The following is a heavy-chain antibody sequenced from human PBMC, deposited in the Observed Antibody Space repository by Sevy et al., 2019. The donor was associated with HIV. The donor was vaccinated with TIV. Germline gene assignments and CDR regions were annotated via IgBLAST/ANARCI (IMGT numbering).Heavy chain of an antibody. CDR1: GYSFTSYW. Sequence: GESLKISCKGSGYSFTSYWIGWVRQMPGKGLEWMGIIYPGDSDTRYSPSFQGQVTISADKSISTAYLQCSSLKDSDPAMYYCARHTAAHCSSTSCYRPSDRCFDYWGQGTPVTVSS. V-gene: IGHV5-51*01. CDR3: ARHTAAHCSSTSCYRPSDRCFDY. J-gene: IGHJ4*02. CDR2: IYPGDSDT. D-gene: IGHD2-2*01.